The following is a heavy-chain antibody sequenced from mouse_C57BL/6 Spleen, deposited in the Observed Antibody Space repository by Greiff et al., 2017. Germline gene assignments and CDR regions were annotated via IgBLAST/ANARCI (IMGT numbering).Heavy chain of an antibody. CDR1: GYTFTSYW. CDR3: ARGDYYGSSLFAY. V-gene: IGHV1-50*01. D-gene: IGHD1-1*01. Sequence: QVQLQQPGAELVKPGASVKLSCKASGYTFTSYWMQWVKQRPGQGLEWIGEIDPSDSYTNYNQKFKGKATLTVDTSSRTAYMQLSSLTSEDSAVYYCARGDYYGSSLFAYWGQGTLVTVSA. J-gene: IGHJ3*01. CDR2: IDPSDSYT.